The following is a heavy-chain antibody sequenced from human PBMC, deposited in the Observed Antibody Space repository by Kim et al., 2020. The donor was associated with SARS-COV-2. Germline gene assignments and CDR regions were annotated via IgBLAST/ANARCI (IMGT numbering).Heavy chain of an antibody. V-gene: IGHV3-21*01. Sequence: SSSSYIYYAGSVKGRFTIPRDNAKNSLYLQMNSLRAEDTAVYYCARVPDYWGQGTLVTVSS. CDR3: ARVPDY. J-gene: IGHJ4*02. CDR2: SSSSYI.